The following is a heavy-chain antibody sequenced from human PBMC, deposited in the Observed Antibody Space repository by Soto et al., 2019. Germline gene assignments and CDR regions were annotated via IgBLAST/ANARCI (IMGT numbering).Heavy chain of an antibody. CDR1: GFTFSSYG. Sequence: GGSLRLSCAASGFTFSSYGMHWVRQAPGKGLEWVAVIWYDGSNKYYADSVKGRFTISRDNSKNTLYLQMNSLRAEDTAVYYCARDSILMVYAINDGLDYWGQGTLVTVSS. J-gene: IGHJ4*02. D-gene: IGHD2-8*01. CDR2: IWYDGSNK. V-gene: IGHV3-33*01. CDR3: ARDSILMVYAINDGLDY.